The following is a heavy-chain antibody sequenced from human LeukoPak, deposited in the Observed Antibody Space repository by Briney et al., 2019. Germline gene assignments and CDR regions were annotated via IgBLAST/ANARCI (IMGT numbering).Heavy chain of an antibody. J-gene: IGHJ4*02. CDR1: GFTFSSYS. CDR2: ISSSSSYI. V-gene: IGHV3-21*01. CDR3: ARDHYSGYDVGDFGY. D-gene: IGHD5-12*01. Sequence: PGGPLRLSCAASGFTFSSYSMNWVRQAPGKGLEWVSSISSSSSYIYYADSVKGRFTISRDNAKNSLYLQMNSLRAEDTAVYYCARDHYSGYDVGDFGYWGQGTLVTVSS.